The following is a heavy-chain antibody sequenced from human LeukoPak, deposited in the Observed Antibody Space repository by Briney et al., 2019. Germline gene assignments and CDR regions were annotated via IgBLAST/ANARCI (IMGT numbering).Heavy chain of an antibody. V-gene: IGHV4-59*12. Sequence: SETMSLTCTVSGDSISSYYWSWIRQPPGNGLEWNGYIHYSGRTNYNPSLKSRVTISVDTSKNQFSLMLSSVTAADTAVYYCAREGITMVRGVPTYYYYYYMDVWGKGTTVTISS. J-gene: IGHJ6*03. D-gene: IGHD3-10*01. CDR3: AREGITMVRGVPTYYYYYYMDV. CDR1: GDSISSYY. CDR2: IHYSGRT.